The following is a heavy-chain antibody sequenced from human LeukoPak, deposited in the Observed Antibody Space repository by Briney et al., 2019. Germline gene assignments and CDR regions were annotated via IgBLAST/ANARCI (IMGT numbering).Heavy chain of an antibody. CDR2: ISGSGGST. V-gene: IGHV3-23*01. CDR1: AFTFRSYA. D-gene: IGHD5-18*01. Sequence: GGSLRLSCAASAFTFRSYAMIWVRQAPGKGLEWVSGISGSGGSTYYSDSAKGRFTISRDNSNNTLYLQMNSLRAEDTAVYYCAKGAASRGYTYVANWGQGTLVTV. CDR3: AKGAASRGYTYVAN. J-gene: IGHJ4*02.